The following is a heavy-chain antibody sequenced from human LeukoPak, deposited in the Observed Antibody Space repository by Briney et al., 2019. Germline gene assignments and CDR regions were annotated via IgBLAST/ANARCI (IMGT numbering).Heavy chain of an antibody. J-gene: IGHJ4*02. D-gene: IGHD6-13*01. CDR2: ISYDGSNK. Sequence: GGSLRLSCAASGFTFSSYSMNWVRQAPGKGLEWVAVISYDGSNKYYADSVKGRFTISRDNSKNTLYLQMNSLRAEDTAVYYCAKEQGSEQQLVPDYWGQGTLVTVSS. CDR3: AKEQGSEQQLVPDY. CDR1: GFTFSSYS. V-gene: IGHV3-30*18.